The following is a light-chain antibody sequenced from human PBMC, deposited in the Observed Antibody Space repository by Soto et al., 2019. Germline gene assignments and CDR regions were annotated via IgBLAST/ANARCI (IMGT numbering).Light chain of an antibody. CDR1: QSVSSSY. Sequence: EIVLTQSPGTLSLSPGERATLSCRASQSVSSSYLAWYQQKPGQAPRLLIYGASSRATGIPDRFSGSGSGTDFTLTISRREPEDCAVYYCQQYGSSPNTFGQGTKLEIK. V-gene: IGKV3-20*01. CDR3: QQYGSSPNT. CDR2: GAS. J-gene: IGKJ2*01.